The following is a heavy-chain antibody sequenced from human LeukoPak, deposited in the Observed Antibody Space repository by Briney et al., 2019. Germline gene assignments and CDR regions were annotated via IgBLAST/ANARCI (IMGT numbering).Heavy chain of an antibody. J-gene: IGHJ5*02. CDR3: ARDLVREWLVSPETWFDP. V-gene: IGHV1-2*02. CDR1: GYTFTGYY. D-gene: IGHD6-19*01. Sequence: ASAKVSCKASGYTFTGYYMHWVRQAPGQGLEWMGWINPNSGGTNYAQKFQGRVTMTRDTSISTAYMELSRLRSDDTAVYYCARDLVREWLVSPETWFDPWGHGTLVTLFS. CDR2: INPNSGGT.